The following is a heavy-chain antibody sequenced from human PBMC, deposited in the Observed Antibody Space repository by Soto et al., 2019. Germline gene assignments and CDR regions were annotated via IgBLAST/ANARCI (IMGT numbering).Heavy chain of an antibody. CDR1: GFTFSTAW. V-gene: IGHV3-23*01. J-gene: IGHJ4*02. CDR2: ISGSGSNT. D-gene: IGHD2-21*01. CDR3: AKGARSSSGSDGYKFDY. Sequence: GGSLRLSCAASGFTFSTAWINWVRQAPGKGLEWVSGISGSGSNTFYGDAVKGRFTISRDNSKDTLYLQMNSLRVEDTAVYYCAKGARSSSGSDGYKFDYWGQGTLVTVSS.